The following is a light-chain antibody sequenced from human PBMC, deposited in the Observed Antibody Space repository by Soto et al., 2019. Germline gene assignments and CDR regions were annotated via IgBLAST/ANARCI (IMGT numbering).Light chain of an antibody. J-gene: IGKJ1*01. V-gene: IGKV1-5*03. CDR2: KAS. Sequence: IQISRYPSTLPPSVGLKVTVSCWASQSISVWLAWYQQKPGKAPNLLIYKASTLESGVPSRFSGSGSGTEFTLTVSSLQPDDFATYYCHQYHNFPRTFGQGTKVDIK. CDR3: HQYHNFPRT. CDR1: QSISVW.